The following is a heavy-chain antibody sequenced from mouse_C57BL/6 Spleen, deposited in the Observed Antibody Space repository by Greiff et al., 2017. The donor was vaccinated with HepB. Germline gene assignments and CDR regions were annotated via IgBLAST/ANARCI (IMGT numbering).Heavy chain of an antibody. V-gene: IGHV1-80*01. J-gene: IGHJ4*01. CDR1: GYAFSSYW. CDR2: IYPGDGDT. Sequence: QVQLQQSGAELVKPGASVKISCKASGYAFSSYWMNWVKQRPGKGLEWIGQIYPGDGDTNYNGKFKGKATLTADKSSSTAYMQLSSLTAEDAAVYVCAGDRDYYGRRSSMDYWGQGTSVTVSS. D-gene: IGHD1-1*01. CDR3: AGDRDYYGRRSSMDY.